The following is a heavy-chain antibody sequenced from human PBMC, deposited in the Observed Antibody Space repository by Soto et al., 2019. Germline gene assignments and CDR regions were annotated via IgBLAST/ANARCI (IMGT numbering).Heavy chain of an antibody. D-gene: IGHD5-18*01. J-gene: IGHJ4*02. V-gene: IGHV3-30*18. CDR2: ISNDGNTR. CDR1: EFTFRSHG. Sequence: QVQLVESGGGVVQPGRSLRLSCVVSEFTFRSHGMHWVRQAPGKGLEWLAVISNDGNTRYYADSVKGRFTISRDNSRDTLNLQMTTLRPEDTAVYYCAKDREDTAMTLDYWGQGTLVTVSS. CDR3: AKDREDTAMTLDY.